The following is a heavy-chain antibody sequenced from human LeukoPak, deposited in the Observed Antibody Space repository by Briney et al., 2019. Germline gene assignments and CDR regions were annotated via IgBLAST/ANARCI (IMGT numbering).Heavy chain of an antibody. V-gene: IGHV1-18*01. CDR2: ISAYNGNT. CDR1: GYTFTSYG. J-gene: IGHJ3*02. Sequence: ASVKVSCKASGYTFTSYGISWVRQAPGQGLEWMGWISAYNGNTNYAQKLQGRVTMTTDTSTSTAYMELRSLRSDDTAVYYCARDMEWELPEMDAFDIWGQGTMVTVSS. D-gene: IGHD1-26*01. CDR3: ARDMEWELPEMDAFDI.